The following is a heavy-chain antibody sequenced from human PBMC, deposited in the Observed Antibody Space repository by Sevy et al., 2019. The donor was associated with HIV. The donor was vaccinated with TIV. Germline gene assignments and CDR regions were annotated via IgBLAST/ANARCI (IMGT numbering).Heavy chain of an antibody. Sequence: GGSLRLSFAASGFTFSGYAMSWVPQAPGKGLEWVSAISGSGGSTYYADSVKGRFTISRDNSKNTLYLQMNSLRAEDTAVYYCAKDGITMIVVVPFDAFDIWGQGTMVTVSS. D-gene: IGHD3-22*01. CDR3: AKDGITMIVVVPFDAFDI. CDR1: GFTFSGYA. CDR2: ISGSGGST. J-gene: IGHJ3*02. V-gene: IGHV3-23*01.